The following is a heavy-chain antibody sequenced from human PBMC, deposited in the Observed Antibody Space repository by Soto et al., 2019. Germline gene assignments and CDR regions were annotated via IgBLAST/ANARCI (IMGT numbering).Heavy chain of an antibody. D-gene: IGHD2-15*01. CDR2: INPDSGGT. CDR3: ARSVRYCSGISCSTWFDP. Sequence: ASVKVSCKASGYTFTGYYMHWLRQAPGQGLERMGWINPDSGGTNSAQKYQGWVTMTRDTSISTAYMELSRLRSDDTAVYYCARSVRYCSGISCSTWFDPWG. V-gene: IGHV1-2*04. CDR1: GYTFTGYY. J-gene: IGHJ5*02.